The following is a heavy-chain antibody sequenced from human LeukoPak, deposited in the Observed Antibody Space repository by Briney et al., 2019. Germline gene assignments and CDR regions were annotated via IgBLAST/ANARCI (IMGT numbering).Heavy chain of an antibody. Sequence: PSETLSLTCTVSGGSISSYYWSWIRQPPGKGLEWIGYIYHSGSTNYKPSLKSRVTISVDTSKNQFSLKLSSVTAADTAVYYCARGAGDQGSWYYYYYMDVWGKGTTVTISS. V-gene: IGHV4-59*01. CDR2: IYHSGST. CDR1: GGSISSYY. D-gene: IGHD7-27*01. CDR3: ARGAGDQGSWYYYYYMDV. J-gene: IGHJ6*03.